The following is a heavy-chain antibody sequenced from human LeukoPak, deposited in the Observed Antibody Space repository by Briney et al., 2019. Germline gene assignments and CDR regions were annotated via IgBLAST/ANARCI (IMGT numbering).Heavy chain of an antibody. CDR1: GGSFSGYY. CDR3: AGWRVVAARVFDY. Sequence: QTSETLSLTCAVYGGSFSGYYWSWIRQPPGKGLEWIGYIYYSGSTNYNPSLKSRVTISVDTSKNQFSLKLSSVTAADTAVYYCAGWRVVAARVFDYWGQGTLVTVSS. V-gene: IGHV4-59*01. D-gene: IGHD2-15*01. CDR2: IYYSGST. J-gene: IGHJ4*02.